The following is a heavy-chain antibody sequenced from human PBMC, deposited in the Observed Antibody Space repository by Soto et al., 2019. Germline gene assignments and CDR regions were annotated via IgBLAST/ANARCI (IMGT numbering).Heavy chain of an antibody. V-gene: IGHV3-13*01. CDR1: GFTFSSYD. CDR2: IGTAGDT. D-gene: IGHD6-19*01. J-gene: IGHJ3*02. CDR3: ARRSSSGAFDI. Sequence: GGSLRLSCAASGFTFSSYDMHWVRQATGKGLEWVSAIGTAGDTYYPGSVKGRFTISRENAKNSLYLQMNSLRAGDTAVYYCARRSSSGAFDIWGQGTMVTVSS.